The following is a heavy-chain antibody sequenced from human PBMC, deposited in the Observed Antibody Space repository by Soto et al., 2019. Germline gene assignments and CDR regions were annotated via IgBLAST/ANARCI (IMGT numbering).Heavy chain of an antibody. Sequence: QVQLVESGGGVVQPGRSLRLSCAASGFTFSSYGMHWVRQAPGKGLEWVAVIWYDGSNKYYADSVKGRFTISRDNSKNTLYLQMISLRAEDTAVYYCARALVRGGVVVVAATFYYYYGMDVWGQGTTVTVSS. J-gene: IGHJ6*02. D-gene: IGHD2-15*01. V-gene: IGHV3-33*01. CDR1: GFTFSSYG. CDR2: IWYDGSNK. CDR3: ARALVRGGVVVVAATFYYYYGMDV.